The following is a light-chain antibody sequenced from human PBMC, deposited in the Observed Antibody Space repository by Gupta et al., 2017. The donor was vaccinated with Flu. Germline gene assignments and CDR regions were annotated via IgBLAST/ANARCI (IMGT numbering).Light chain of an antibody. V-gene: IGLV2-23*01. Sequence: HFVLTPPASESGCSGQSITIPWTATGSDVGSYNLFSWYQQPPGKAPKLMIYAGSKRPSGVSNRFSGSKSGNTASLTISGLQAEDEADYYCCSYAGSSTPSWVFGGGTKLTVL. CDR2: AGS. CDR1: GSDVGSYNL. CDR3: CSYAGSSTPSWV. J-gene: IGLJ3*02.